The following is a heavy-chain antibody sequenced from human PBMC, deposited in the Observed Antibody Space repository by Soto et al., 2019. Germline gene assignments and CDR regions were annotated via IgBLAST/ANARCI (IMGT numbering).Heavy chain of an antibody. D-gene: IGHD3-10*01. CDR2: IYHSGST. J-gene: IGHJ4*02. CDR1: GGSISSGGYS. Sequence: SETLSLTCAVSGGSISSGGYSWSWIRQPPGKGLEWIGYIYHSGSTYYNPSLKSRVTISVDRSKNQFSLKLSSVTAADTAVYYCARDSLTMVRGVIDGIDYWGQGTLVTVSS. V-gene: IGHV4-30-2*01. CDR3: ARDSLTMVRGVIDGIDY.